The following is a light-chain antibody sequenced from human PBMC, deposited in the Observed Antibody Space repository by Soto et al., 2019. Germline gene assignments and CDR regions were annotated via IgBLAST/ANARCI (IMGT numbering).Light chain of an antibody. CDR3: QQYKNWLTWT. J-gene: IGKJ1*01. Sequence: EIVMTQSPATLSVPPGERATLSCRASQSVNSNLAWYQHKPGQAPRLLIYDASTRATGIPARFSGSVSGTEFTLTISSLQSEDFAVYYCQQYKNWLTWTFGQGTKVEVK. CDR1: QSVNSN. V-gene: IGKV3-15*01. CDR2: DAS.